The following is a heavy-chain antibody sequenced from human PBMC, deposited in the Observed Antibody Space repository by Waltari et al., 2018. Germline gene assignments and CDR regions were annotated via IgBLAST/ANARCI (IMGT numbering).Heavy chain of an antibody. CDR3: ARQGAYSSRPFDY. CDR1: GGSISSRSYY. V-gene: IGHV4-39*01. D-gene: IGHD6-13*01. Sequence: QLQLQESGPGLVKPSETLSLTCTVSGGSISSRSYYWGWIRQPPGKGLEWIGSIYYSGSTYYKASLQRRVTITGDTSENQIALRLSSVTAADTAVYYCARQGAYSSRPFDYWGQGTLVTVSS. J-gene: IGHJ4*02. CDR2: IYYSGST.